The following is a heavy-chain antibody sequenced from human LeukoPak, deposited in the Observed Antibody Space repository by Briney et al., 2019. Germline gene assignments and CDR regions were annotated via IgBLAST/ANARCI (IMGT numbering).Heavy chain of an antibody. V-gene: IGHV4-38-2*02. J-gene: IGHJ4*02. CDR3: ARDLSY. Sequence: PSETLSLTCIVSGYSIRSGYSWGWIRQPPGKGLEWMGTISHSGSTYYNPSLKSRVTISVDTSKNQVSLKLSSVTAADTAVYYCARDLSYWGQGTLVTVSS. CDR2: ISHSGST. CDR1: GYSIRSGYS.